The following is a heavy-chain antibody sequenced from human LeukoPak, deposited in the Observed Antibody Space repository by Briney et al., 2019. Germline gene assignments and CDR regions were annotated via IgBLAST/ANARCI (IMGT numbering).Heavy chain of an antibody. D-gene: IGHD1-26*01. CDR1: GFTFAGSA. CDR3: AKDRGFSGTYYGLDH. J-gene: IGHJ4*01. Sequence: RGSLRLSCATSGFTFAGSAMGWVRQAPGKGLEWVSSISGSGADTYYADSVKGRFTISTDSSKNTLHLQMNSLRPEDTAVYYCAKDRGFSGTYYGLDHWGHGTLVTVSS. CDR2: ISGSGADT. V-gene: IGHV3-23*01.